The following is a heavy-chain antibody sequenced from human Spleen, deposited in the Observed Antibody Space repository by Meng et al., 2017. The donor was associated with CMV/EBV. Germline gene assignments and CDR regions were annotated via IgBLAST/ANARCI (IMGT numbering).Heavy chain of an antibody. Sequence: ASVKVSCKASGYTFTSYDINWVRQATGQGLEWMGWMNPNSSNTGYAQKFQGRVTMTRNTSISTAYMELSSLRSEDTAIYYCARGAGDYYDQEAFDIWGQGTMVTVSS. V-gene: IGHV1-8*01. CDR1: GYTFTSYD. D-gene: IGHD3-22*01. J-gene: IGHJ3*02. CDR2: MNPNSSNT. CDR3: ARGAGDYYDQEAFDI.